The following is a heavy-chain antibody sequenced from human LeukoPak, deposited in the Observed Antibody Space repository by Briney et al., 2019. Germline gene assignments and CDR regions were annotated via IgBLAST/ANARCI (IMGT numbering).Heavy chain of an antibody. V-gene: IGHV4-59*01. CDR2: IYYSGST. CDR3: ATYYYDGTGYYYRGFHI. Sequence: SETLSLTCTVSGGSISSYYWNWIRQSPRKGLEWIGYIYYSGSTNYNPSFKSRVTMSVGTSKTQFSLELSSVTAADTAVYYCATYYYDGTGYYYRGFHIWGQGTMVSVSS. CDR1: GGSISSYY. J-gene: IGHJ3*02. D-gene: IGHD3-22*01.